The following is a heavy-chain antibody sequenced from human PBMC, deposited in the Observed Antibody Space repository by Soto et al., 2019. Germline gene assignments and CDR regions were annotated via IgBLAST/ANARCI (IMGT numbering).Heavy chain of an antibody. CDR1: GFTFSTYG. J-gene: IGHJ3*01. D-gene: IGHD1-1*01. Sequence: QVQLVESGGGLVQPGRSLRLSCAASGFTFSTYGMHWVRQAPGRGLEWVAVIRYDGSKTYYADSVKGRFTISRDNSKNALYRQMNSLRAEATAVYFCARAREVVVNDASDLWGQGTMVTVSS. V-gene: IGHV3-33*01. CDR3: ARAREVVVNDASDL. CDR2: IRYDGSKT.